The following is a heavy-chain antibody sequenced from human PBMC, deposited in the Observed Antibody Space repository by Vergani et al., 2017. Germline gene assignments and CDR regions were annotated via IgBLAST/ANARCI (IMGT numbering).Heavy chain of an antibody. CDR2: IYYSGST. CDR1: GGSISSYY. CDR3: AMRGSPPRFGFDY. V-gene: IGHV4-59*01. Sequence: QVQLKESGPGLVKPSETLSLTCTVSGGSISSYYWSWIRQPPGKGLEWIGDIYYSGSTNYNPSLKSRVTISENTSKNQFYLQLSSVTAADTAVYYCAMRGSPPRFGFDYWGQGTLVTVSS. J-gene: IGHJ4*02. D-gene: IGHD3-3*01.